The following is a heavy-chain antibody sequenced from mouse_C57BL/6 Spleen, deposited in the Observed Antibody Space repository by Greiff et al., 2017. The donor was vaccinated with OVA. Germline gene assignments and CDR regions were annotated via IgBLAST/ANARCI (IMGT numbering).Heavy chain of an antibody. D-gene: IGHD2-3*01. CDR3: ARCDGYSYWYFDV. J-gene: IGHJ1*03. Sequence: EVQLQQSGPELVKPGASVKISCKASGYTFTDYYMNWVKQSHGKSLEWIGDINPNNGGTSYNQKFKGKATLTVDKSSSTAYMELRSLTSEDSAVYYCARCDGYSYWYFDVWGTGTTVTVSS. V-gene: IGHV1-26*01. CDR2: INPNNGGT. CDR1: GYTFTDYY.